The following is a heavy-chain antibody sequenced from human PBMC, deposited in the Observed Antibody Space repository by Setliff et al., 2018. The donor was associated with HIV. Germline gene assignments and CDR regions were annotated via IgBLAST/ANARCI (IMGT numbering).Heavy chain of an antibody. V-gene: IGHV3-7*05. CDR1: GFIFTDYW. CDR2: IRQDGGET. CDR3: ASTRFGGPAAAAVVGGRIDFDN. Sequence: PGESLRLSCVTSGFIFTDYWMSWVRQAPGKGLEWVANIRQDGGETHYVDSVKGRFTISRDNAKNSLYLQMNGLGAEDTALYYCASTRFGGPAAAAVVGGRIDFDNWGRGTLVTVSS. D-gene: IGHD2-15*01. J-gene: IGHJ4*02.